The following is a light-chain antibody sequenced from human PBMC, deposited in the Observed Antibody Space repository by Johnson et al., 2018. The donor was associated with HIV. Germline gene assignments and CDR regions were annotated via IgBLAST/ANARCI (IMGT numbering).Light chain of an antibody. Sequence: QLVLTQPPSVSAAPGQKVTISCSGSSSNIGNNYVSWYQQLPGTAPKLLIYDNNKRPSGIPDRFSGSKSGTLATLGITGLQTGDEADYYCGTWDSSLSAGGVFGTGTKVTVL. V-gene: IGLV1-51*01. J-gene: IGLJ1*01. CDR2: DNN. CDR1: SSNIGNNY. CDR3: GTWDSSLSAGGV.